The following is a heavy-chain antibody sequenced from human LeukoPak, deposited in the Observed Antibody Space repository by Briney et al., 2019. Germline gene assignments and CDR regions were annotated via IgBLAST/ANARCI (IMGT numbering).Heavy chain of an antibody. J-gene: IGHJ4*02. D-gene: IGHD3-10*01. V-gene: IGHV1-2*02. Sequence: GASVKVSCKASRYTFTGYYMHWVRQAPGQGLEWMGWINPNSGGTNYAQKFQGRVTMTRDTSISTAYMELSRLRSDDTAVYYCARDGRAYYYGSGSYYTFDYWGQGTLVTVSS. CDR1: RYTFTGYY. CDR3: ARDGRAYYYGSGSYYTFDY. CDR2: INPNSGGT.